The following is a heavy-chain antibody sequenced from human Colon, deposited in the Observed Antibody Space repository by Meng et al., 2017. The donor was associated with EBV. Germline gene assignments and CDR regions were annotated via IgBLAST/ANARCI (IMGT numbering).Heavy chain of an antibody. D-gene: IGHD2-15*01. J-gene: IGHJ4*02. CDR2: MNQSGST. V-gene: IGHV4-34*01. CDR1: GGPSSNFY. CDR3: ARAWGYCSSGSCRTG. Sequence: QVQLHQLGAGLLKPSEPLSLTCAVYGGPSSNFYWSWIRQPPGKGLEWIGEMNQSGSTNYNPSLKSRVTISVDASKNQFSLKLSSVTAADTAVYYCARAWGYCSSGSCRTGWGQGTLVTVSS.